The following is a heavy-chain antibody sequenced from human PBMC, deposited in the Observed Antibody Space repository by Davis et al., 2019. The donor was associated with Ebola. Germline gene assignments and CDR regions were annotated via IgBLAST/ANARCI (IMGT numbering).Heavy chain of an antibody. CDR2: ITSSGSST. CDR3: ARGGEGLLGY. CDR1: GFTFSSYA. D-gene: IGHD1-26*01. V-gene: IGHV3-23*01. J-gene: IGHJ4*02. Sequence: GESLKISCAASGFTFSSYAMRWVRQAPGKGLEWVSAITSSGSSTYYADSVKGRFTISRDNSKNTVFLQMTSLRAEDTAVYYCARGGEGLLGYWGQGTLVTVSS.